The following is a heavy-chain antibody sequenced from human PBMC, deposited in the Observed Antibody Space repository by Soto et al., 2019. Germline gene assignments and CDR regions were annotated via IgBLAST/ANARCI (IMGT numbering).Heavy chain of an antibody. D-gene: IGHD3-10*01. V-gene: IGHV3-53*01. CDR3: AKDGRGSGSHYNSFGY. Sequence: PGGSLRRFSGASGFTVGNNYMSWVRQAPGKGLEWVSLIYSTGTTKYADSVKGRFTVSRDNAKNTLYLQMNSLRAEDTAVYYCAKDGRGSGSHYNSFGYWGQGTLVTVS. CDR2: IYSTGTT. CDR1: GFTVGNNY. J-gene: IGHJ4*02.